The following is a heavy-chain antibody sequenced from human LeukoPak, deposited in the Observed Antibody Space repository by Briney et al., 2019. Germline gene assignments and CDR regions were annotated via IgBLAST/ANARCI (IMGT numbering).Heavy chain of an antibody. CDR2: IYYSGGT. Sequence: SETLSLTCTVSGGSISSYYWSWIRQPPGKGLEWIGYIYYSGGTNYNPSLRSRVTISADTSMNQFSLKLSSVTAADTALYYCARGRDAYNYVDAFDIWGQGTKVTVSS. D-gene: IGHD5-12*01. CDR3: ARGRDAYNYVDAFDI. V-gene: IGHV4-59*01. J-gene: IGHJ3*02. CDR1: GGSISSYY.